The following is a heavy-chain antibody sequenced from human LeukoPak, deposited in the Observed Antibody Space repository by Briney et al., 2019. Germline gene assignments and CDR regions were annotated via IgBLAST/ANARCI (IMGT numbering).Heavy chain of an antibody. CDR1: GGSFSGYY. Sequence: SETLSLTCAVYGGSFSGYYLSWIRQPPGKGLEWIGEINHSGSTNYNPSLKSRVTISVDTSKNQFSLKLSSVTAADTAVYYCARRTYSSSRYRVDYWGQGTLVTVSS. CDR3: ARRTYSSSRYRVDY. J-gene: IGHJ4*02. D-gene: IGHD6-13*01. V-gene: IGHV4-34*01. CDR2: INHSGST.